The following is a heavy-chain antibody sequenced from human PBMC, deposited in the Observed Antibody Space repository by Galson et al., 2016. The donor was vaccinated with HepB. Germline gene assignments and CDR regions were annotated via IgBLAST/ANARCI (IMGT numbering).Heavy chain of an antibody. CDR2: TYYRTEWRY. CDR1: GDSVSNNIDG. D-gene: IGHD2-2*01. J-gene: IGHJ4*02. V-gene: IGHV6-1*01. Sequence: CAISGDSVSNNIDGWNWIRQSPSRGLEWLGRTYYRTEWRYDYATSLLSRISINPDTSKNQFSLHLNFVTPEDTGVYYCVKSVQLGRGFVTWGQGTVVTVSS. CDR3: VKSVQLGRGFVT.